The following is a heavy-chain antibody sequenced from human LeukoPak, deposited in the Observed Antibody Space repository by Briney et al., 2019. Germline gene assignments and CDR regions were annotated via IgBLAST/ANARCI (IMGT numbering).Heavy chain of an antibody. J-gene: IGHJ6*03. CDR3: ARQVRVRGVITYYYYYMDV. CDR1: GYSISSGYY. D-gene: IGHD3-10*01. CDR2: IYYSGST. V-gene: IGHV4-38-2*02. Sequence: KPSETLSLTCTVSGYSISSGYYWGWIRQPPGKGLEWIGSIYYSGSTYYNPSLKSRVTISVDTSKNQFSLKLSSVTAADTAVYYCARQVRVRGVITYYYYYMDVWGKGTTVTISS.